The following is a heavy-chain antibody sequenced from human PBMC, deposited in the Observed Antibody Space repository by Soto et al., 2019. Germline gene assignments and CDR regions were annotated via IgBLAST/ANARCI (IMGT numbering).Heavy chain of an antibody. CDR2: ICHSGST. Sequence: SETLSLTCAVSGGSISSGGYSWSGIRQPPGKGLEWIGYICHSGSTYYNPALKSRVTISVDRSKNQFSLKLSSVTGADTAVYYCTRGARGPYDYYIPATNWFDPWGQGTLVTVSS. V-gene: IGHV4-30-2*01. J-gene: IGHJ5*02. CDR1: GGSISSGGYS. CDR3: TRGARGPYDYYIPATNWFDP. D-gene: IGHD3-16*01.